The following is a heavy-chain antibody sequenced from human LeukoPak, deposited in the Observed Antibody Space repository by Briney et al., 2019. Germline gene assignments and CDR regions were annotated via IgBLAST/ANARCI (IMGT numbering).Heavy chain of an antibody. CDR1: GYSISSGYY. CDR3: ARGGTVTTLDYFDY. CDR2: IYHSGST. V-gene: IGHV4-38-2*02. J-gene: IGHJ4*02. Sequence: SETLSLTCTVSGYSISSGYYWGWIRQPPGKGLEWIGSIYHSGSTNYNPSLKSRVTISVDTSKNQFSLKLSSVTAADTAVYYCARGGTVTTLDYFDYWGQGTLVTVSS. D-gene: IGHD4-17*01.